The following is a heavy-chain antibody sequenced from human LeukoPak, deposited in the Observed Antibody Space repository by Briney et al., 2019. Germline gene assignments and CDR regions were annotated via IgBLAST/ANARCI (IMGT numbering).Heavy chain of an antibody. CDR2: IWSDGTTK. Sequence: GGFLRLSCAASGFTFSGYGMHWVRQAPGKGLEWVSVIWSDGTTKNYADSVKGRFTISRDNSKNTLYLQMNTLRAEDTAVYYCATDSGGAPFDYWGQGTLVTVSS. CDR1: GFTFSGYG. J-gene: IGHJ4*02. D-gene: IGHD3-16*01. V-gene: IGHV3-33*01. CDR3: ATDSGGAPFDY.